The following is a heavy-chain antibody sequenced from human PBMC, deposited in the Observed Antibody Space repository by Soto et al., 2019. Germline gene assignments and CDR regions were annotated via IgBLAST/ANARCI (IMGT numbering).Heavy chain of an antibody. CDR1: GGSISSSTYY. J-gene: IGHJ6*03. D-gene: IGHD1-26*01. CDR3: ARASVWDYYYYYMDV. V-gene: IGHV4-39*01. CDR2: VYSSVRS. Sequence: SETLSLTCNVSGGSISSSTYYWGWIRQPPGKGLEWIGSVYSSVRSYYNPSLKSRVSISVDTSRNQVSLKLTSVTAADTAVYYCARASVWDYYYYYMDVWGKGTTVTVSS.